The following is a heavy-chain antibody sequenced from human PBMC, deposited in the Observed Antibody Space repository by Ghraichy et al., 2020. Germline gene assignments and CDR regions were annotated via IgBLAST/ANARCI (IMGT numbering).Heavy chain of an antibody. CDR1: GFRFSSYE. CDR3: ALLAAAGTFYWLPHDYYERDV. Sequence: CVASGFRFSSYEMNWVRQAPGKGLEWLAYISNSGNTIHYADSVKGRFTISRDNAKNSLYLQMNSLRAGDTAVYFCALLAAAGTFYWLPHDYYERDVWGQGTTVAVAS. J-gene: IGHJ6*02. CDR2: ISNSGNTI. D-gene: IGHD6-13*01. V-gene: IGHV3-48*03.